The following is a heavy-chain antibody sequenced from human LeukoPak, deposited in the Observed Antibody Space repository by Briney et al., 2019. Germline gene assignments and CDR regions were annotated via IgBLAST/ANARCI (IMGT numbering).Heavy chain of an antibody. V-gene: IGHV3-7*03. CDR3: ARDQDYGDYANWFDP. D-gene: IGHD4-17*01. J-gene: IGHJ5*02. CDR2: IKQDGSEK. CDR1: GFTFSSYW. Sequence: GGSLRLSCAASGFTFSSYWMSWVRQAPGQGREGVASIKQDGSEKYYVDSVKGRFTISRDNAKNSLYLQMNSLRAEDTAIYYCARDQDYGDYANWFDPWGQGTLVTVSS.